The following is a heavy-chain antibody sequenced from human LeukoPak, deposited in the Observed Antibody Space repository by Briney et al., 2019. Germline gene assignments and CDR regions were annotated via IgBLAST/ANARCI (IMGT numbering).Heavy chain of an antibody. CDR2: ISASAAMT. Sequence: GGSLRLSCAASGFTFNNYVMTWVRQAPGKGLEWVSSISASAAMTYYADSVKGRFTVSRDNSNNRLYLQMSGLTAADTAVYYCAKDRSIGTYYTFDHWGQGTLVTVSS. V-gene: IGHV3-23*01. J-gene: IGHJ4*02. D-gene: IGHD1-26*01. CDR3: AKDRSIGTYYTFDH. CDR1: GFTFNNYV.